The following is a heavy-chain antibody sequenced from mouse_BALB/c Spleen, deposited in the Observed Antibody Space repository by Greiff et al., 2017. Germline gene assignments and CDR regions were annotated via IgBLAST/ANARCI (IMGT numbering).Heavy chain of an antibody. CDR1: GFTFSSYT. V-gene: IGHV5-6-4*01. CDR2: ISSGGSYT. J-gene: IGHJ2*01. D-gene: IGHD6-1*01. Sequence: EVMLVESGGGLVKPGGSLKLSCAASGFTFSSYTMSWVRQTPEKRLEWVATISSGGSYTYYPDSVKGRFTISRDNAKNTLYLQMSSLKSEDTAMYYCTRDAPLYYFDYWGQGTTLTVSS. CDR3: TRDAPLYYFDY.